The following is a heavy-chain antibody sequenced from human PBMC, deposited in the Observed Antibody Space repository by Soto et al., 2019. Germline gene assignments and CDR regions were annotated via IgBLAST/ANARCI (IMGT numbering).Heavy chain of an antibody. Sequence: QLQLQESGPGLVKPSETLSLTCTVSGGSISSSSYYWGWIRQPPGKGLEWIGSIYYSGSTYYNPSLKSRVTISVDTSKNQFSLKLSSVTAADTAVYYCARQLYSSGWHENWFDPWGQGTLVTVSS. J-gene: IGHJ5*02. CDR1: GGSISSSSYY. D-gene: IGHD6-19*01. V-gene: IGHV4-39*01. CDR2: IYYSGST. CDR3: ARQLYSSGWHENWFDP.